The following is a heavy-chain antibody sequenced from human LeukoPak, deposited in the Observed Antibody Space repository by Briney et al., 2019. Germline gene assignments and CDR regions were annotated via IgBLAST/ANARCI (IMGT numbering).Heavy chain of an antibody. Sequence: GSSVKVSCKTSGYTFTSYGIIWVRQAPGQGLEWRRWRSGYNDNTKYTPKLQGRVTMTTDTSTSTAYMELRSLRSDDTAVYYCASAAGGVVRGITWRYFDYWGRGTLVTVSS. CDR3: ASAAGGVVRGITWRYFDY. V-gene: IGHV1-18*01. CDR1: GYTFTSYG. CDR2: RSGYNDNT. J-gene: IGHJ4*02. D-gene: IGHD3-10*01.